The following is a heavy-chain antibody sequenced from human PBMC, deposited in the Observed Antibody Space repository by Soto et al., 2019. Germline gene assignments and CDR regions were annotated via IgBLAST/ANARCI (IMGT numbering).Heavy chain of an antibody. CDR2: VSIGGST. J-gene: IGHJ4*02. CDR1: GFTFSSYA. D-gene: IGHD2-15*01. V-gene: IGHV3-23*01. CDR3: AKRRGAGGHFDY. Sequence: SGGSLRLSCAASGFTFSSYAMGWVRQGPGKGLEWVAVVSIGGSTHYADSVRGRFTISRDNSKNTLSLQMNSLTAEDTAVYFCAKRRGAGGHFDYWVQGALVTVSS.